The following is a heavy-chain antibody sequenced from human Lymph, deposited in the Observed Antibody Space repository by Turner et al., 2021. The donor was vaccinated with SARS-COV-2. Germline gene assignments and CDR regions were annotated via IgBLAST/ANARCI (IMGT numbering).Heavy chain of an antibody. CDR3: AREKLGELFDY. CDR2: ISSRGSYI. D-gene: IGHD3-10*01. J-gene: IGHJ4*02. V-gene: IGHV3-21*01. CDR1: GFTFSSYS. Sequence: EVQLVESGGGLVKPGGSLRLSCAASGFTFSSYSMNWVRQAPGKGLEWFSSISSRGSYIYYADSVKGRFTISRDNAKNSLYLQMNSLRADDTAVYYCAREKLGELFDYWCQGTLVTVSS.